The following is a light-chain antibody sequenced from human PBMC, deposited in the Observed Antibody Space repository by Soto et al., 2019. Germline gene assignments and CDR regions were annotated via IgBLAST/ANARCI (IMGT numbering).Light chain of an antibody. CDR2: AAS. Sequence: DIQMTQSPSSLSASVGDRVTITCRASQSISSYLNWYQQKPGKAPKLLIYAASSLQSGVPSRFSGSGSGTGFTLTISSLQPEDFATYYCQQSYSTLYTFGQGTKVDIK. V-gene: IGKV1-39*01. CDR3: QQSYSTLYT. CDR1: QSISSY. J-gene: IGKJ2*01.